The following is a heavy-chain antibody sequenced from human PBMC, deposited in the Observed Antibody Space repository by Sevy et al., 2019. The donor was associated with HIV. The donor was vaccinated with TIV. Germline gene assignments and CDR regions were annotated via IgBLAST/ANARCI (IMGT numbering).Heavy chain of an antibody. CDR1: GFTFSSYS. CDR3: ATEGRDSSGYYFLYYY. CDR2: ISSSGDII. J-gene: IGHJ4*02. Sequence: GGSLRLSCAASGFTFSSYSMNWVRQAPGKGLEWVSYISSSGDIIYYADSVKGPFTISRDNAKNSLFLQMNSLRDEDTAVYYCATEGRDSSGYYFLYYYWGQGTLVAVSS. V-gene: IGHV3-48*02. D-gene: IGHD3-22*01.